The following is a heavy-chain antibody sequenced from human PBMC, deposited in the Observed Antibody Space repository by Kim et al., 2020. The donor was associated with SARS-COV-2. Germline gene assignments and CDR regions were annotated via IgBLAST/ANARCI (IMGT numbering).Heavy chain of an antibody. CDR2: IKQDGSEK. CDR1: RFTFISYW. J-gene: IGHJ4*02. Sequence: GGSLRLSCAASRFTFISYWMSWVRQAPGKGLEWVANIKQDGSEKYYVDSVKGRFTISRDNAKNSLYLQMNSLRAEDTAVYYCARDYLQLRSSFDYWGQGT. D-gene: IGHD5-18*01. V-gene: IGHV3-7*03. CDR3: ARDYLQLRSSFDY.